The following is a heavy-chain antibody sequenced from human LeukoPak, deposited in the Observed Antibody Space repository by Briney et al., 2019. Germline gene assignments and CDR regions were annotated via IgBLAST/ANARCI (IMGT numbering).Heavy chain of an antibody. CDR1: GGSISSGSYY. CDR2: IYTSGST. D-gene: IGHD2-2*01. V-gene: IGHV4-61*02. CDR3: ARHREYCTSTSCYPFDFDY. Sequence: SETLSLTCTVSGGSISSGSYYWSWIRQPAGKGLEWIGRIYTSGSTNYNPSLKSRVTMSVDTSKNQFSLKLSSVTAADTAVYYCARHREYCTSTSCYPFDFDYWGQGTLVTVSS. J-gene: IGHJ4*02.